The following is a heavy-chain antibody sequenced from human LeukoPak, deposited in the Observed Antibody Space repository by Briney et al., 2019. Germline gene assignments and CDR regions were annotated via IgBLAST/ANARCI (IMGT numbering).Heavy chain of an antibody. Sequence: GESLKISCKGSGYSFTSYWIGWVRQMPGKGLEWMGIIYPGDSDTRYSPSFQGQVTISADKSISTAYLQWSSLKASDTAMYYCARQRGFLVPYYYYYYMDVWGKGTTVTVSS. CDR2: IYPGDSDT. D-gene: IGHD2-21*01. J-gene: IGHJ6*03. V-gene: IGHV5-51*01. CDR1: GYSFTSYW. CDR3: ARQRGFLVPYYYYYYMDV.